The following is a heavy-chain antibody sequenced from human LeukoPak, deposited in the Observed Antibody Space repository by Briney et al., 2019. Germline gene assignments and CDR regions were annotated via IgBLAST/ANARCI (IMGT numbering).Heavy chain of an antibody. CDR3: ARIEGATWGPIDY. D-gene: IGHD7-27*01. CDR1: GFSFSDSA. V-gene: IGHV3-23*01. Sequence: GGSLRLSCAASGFSFSDSAMSWVRQAPGKGLEWVSTFGDSATGTYYADSVKGRFTISRDNSKNTLYLQMNSLKAEDTAIYYCARIEGATWGPIDYWGQGTLVAVSS. CDR2: FGDSATGT. J-gene: IGHJ4*02.